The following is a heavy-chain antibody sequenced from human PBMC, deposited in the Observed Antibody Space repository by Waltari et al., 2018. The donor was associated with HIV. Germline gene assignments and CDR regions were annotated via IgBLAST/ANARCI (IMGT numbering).Heavy chain of an antibody. CDR3: VRHSRYCSGGTCPENWFDP. CDR1: GYTFTNYW. J-gene: IGHJ5*02. V-gene: IGHV5-51*01. Sequence: EVQLVQSGAEVKKPGESLKSSCNGSGYTFTNYWIGWVRQMPGKRLEWMGIIYPGDSDTRYSPSFQGQVTISADESISTAYLQWTSLKASDTAMYYCVRHSRYCSGGTCPENWFDPWGQGTLVTVSS. CDR2: IYPGDSDT. D-gene: IGHD2-15*01.